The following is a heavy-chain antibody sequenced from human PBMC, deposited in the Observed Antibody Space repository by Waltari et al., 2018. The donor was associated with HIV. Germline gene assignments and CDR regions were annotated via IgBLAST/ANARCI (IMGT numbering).Heavy chain of an antibody. D-gene: IGHD2-2*01. Sequence: QVQLVESGGGVVQPGRSLRLSCAASGFTFSSYGMHWVRQAPGKGVEWVAVISYDGSNKYYADSVKGRFTISRDNSKNTLYLQMNSLRAEDTAVYYCAKGGVVPAAMDYYGMDVWGQGTTVTVSS. CDR2: ISYDGSNK. CDR3: AKGGVVPAAMDYYGMDV. V-gene: IGHV3-30*18. J-gene: IGHJ6*02. CDR1: GFTFSSYG.